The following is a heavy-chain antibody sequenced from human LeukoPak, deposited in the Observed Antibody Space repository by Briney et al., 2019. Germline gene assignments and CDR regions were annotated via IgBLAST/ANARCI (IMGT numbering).Heavy chain of an antibody. J-gene: IGHJ4*02. CDR1: EFTFSTCG. D-gene: IGHD1-26*01. CDR3: AKGLLGVGVTNYFDC. CDR2: ISGSGGST. V-gene: IGHV3-23*01. Sequence: GGSLRLSCAGSEFTFSTCGMSWVREAPGKGLEGGSDISGSGGSTYCADSLKGGFTISGDNSKNTLYLQMNSMRADDTAVYYCAKGLLGVGVTNYFDCWGQGTLVTVSS.